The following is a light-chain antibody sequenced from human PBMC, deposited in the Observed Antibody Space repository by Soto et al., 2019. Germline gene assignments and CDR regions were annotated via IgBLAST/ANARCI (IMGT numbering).Light chain of an antibody. Sequence: QSALTQPASVSGSPGQSITISCTGTSSDVGSYNLVSWYQHHPGKAPKLMIYEGSKRPSGVSNRFSGFKSGNTASLTISGLQAEDEADYYCCSYAGTSTLDNYVFGTGTKVTVL. CDR3: CSYAGTSTLDNYV. CDR1: SSDVGSYNL. CDR2: EGS. J-gene: IGLJ1*01. V-gene: IGLV2-23*01.